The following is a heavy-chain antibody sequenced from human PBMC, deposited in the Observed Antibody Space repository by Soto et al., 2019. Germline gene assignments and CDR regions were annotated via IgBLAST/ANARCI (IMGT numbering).Heavy chain of an antibody. CDR3: ARDPPYKIQLWSFVIDY. J-gene: IGHJ4*02. D-gene: IGHD5-18*01. V-gene: IGHV3-30-3*01. CDR2: ISYAGSNK. CDR1: GFTFSSYA. Sequence: QVQLVESGGGVVQPGRSLRLSCAASGFTFSSYAMHWVRQAPGKGLEWVAVISYAGSNKYYADSVKGQFTISRDNSKNTLYLQMSSLRAEDTAVYYCARDPPYKIQLWSFVIDYGGEGPMITVSP.